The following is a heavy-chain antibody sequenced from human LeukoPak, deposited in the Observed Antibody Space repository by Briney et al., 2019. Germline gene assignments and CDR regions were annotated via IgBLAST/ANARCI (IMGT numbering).Heavy chain of an antibody. J-gene: IGHJ4*02. CDR1: GFTFSSYS. CDR2: ISNSDSESETII. Sequence: AGGSLRLSCAASGFTFSSYSMNWVRQAPGKGLEWVSYISNSDSESETIIKYADSVKGRFTISRDNPENMLYLQMNSLRPEDTGVYYCARDPRGPIGYDSSARDTFDYWGQGALVTVSS. V-gene: IGHV3-48*01. CDR3: ARDPRGPIGYDSSARDTFDY. D-gene: IGHD3-22*01.